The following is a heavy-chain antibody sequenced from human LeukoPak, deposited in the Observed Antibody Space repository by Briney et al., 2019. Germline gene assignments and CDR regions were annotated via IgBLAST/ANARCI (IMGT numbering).Heavy chain of an antibody. CDR3: ARDARGYCSSTSCYEDYGMDV. D-gene: IGHD2-2*01. Sequence: SETLSLTCTVSGGSISSGDYYWSWIRQPPGKGLEWIGYIYYSGSTYYNPSLKSRVTISVDTPENQFSLKLSSVTAADTAVYYCARDARGYCSSTSCYEDYGMDVWGKGTTVTVSS. CDR2: IYYSGST. CDR1: GGSISSGDYY. J-gene: IGHJ6*04. V-gene: IGHV4-30-4*01.